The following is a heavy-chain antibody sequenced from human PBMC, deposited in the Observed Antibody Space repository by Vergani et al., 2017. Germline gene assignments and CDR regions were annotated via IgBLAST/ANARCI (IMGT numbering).Heavy chain of an antibody. V-gene: IGHV5-51*01. Sequence: EVQLVQSGAEVKKPGESMKISCQISGYSFTNYWIGWVRQMPGKGLEWMGIIHPADSDTRYSPSFQGQVTISVDKSISTAYLQRSSLRASDSAMYYCARLXGRDSSRSKYFDYWGQGTLVTVSS. J-gene: IGHJ4*02. CDR1: GYSFTNYW. CDR2: IHPADSDT. CDR3: ARLXGRDSSRSKYFDY. D-gene: IGHD3-22*01.